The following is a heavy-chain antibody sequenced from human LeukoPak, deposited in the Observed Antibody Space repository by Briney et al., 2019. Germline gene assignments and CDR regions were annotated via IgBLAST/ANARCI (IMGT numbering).Heavy chain of an antibody. CDR3: ARHVYTRDHYDFWSGYYLGVYWFDP. Sequence: SETLSLTCTVSGGSISSSSYYWGWIRQPPGKGLEWIGSIYYSGSTYYNPSLKSRVTISVDTSKNQFSLKLSSVTAADTAVYYCARHVYTRDHYDFWSGYYLGVYWFDPWGQGTLVTVSS. D-gene: IGHD3-3*01. CDR2: IYYSGST. CDR1: GGSISSSSYY. J-gene: IGHJ5*02. V-gene: IGHV4-39*01.